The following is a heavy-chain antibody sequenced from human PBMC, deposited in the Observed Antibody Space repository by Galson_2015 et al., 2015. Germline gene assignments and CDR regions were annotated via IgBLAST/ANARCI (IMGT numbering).Heavy chain of an antibody. J-gene: IGHJ6*02. V-gene: IGHV3-23*01. Sequence: SLRLSCAASGFTFSSYAMSWVRQAPGKGLEWVSAISGSGGSTYYADSVKGRFTISRDNSKNTLYLQMNSLRAEDTAVCYCAKGVVVPAARIYYYGMDVWGQGTTVTVSS. CDR3: AKGVVVPAARIYYYGMDV. D-gene: IGHD2-2*01. CDR2: ISGSGGST. CDR1: GFTFSSYA.